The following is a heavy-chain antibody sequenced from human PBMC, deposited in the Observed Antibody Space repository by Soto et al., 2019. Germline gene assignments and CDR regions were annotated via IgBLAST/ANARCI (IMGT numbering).Heavy chain of an antibody. V-gene: IGHV4-31*03. D-gene: IGHD2-21*02. J-gene: IGHJ6*02. CDR2: IYYSGST. CDR3: ARGHGGNSANYYYGMDV. Sequence: SETPSLTCTVSGGSISSGGYYWSWIRQHPGKGLEWIGNIYYSGSTYYNPSLKSRVTISVDTSKNQFSLNLSSVTAADTAVYYCARGHGGNSANYYYGMDVWGQGTTVTVSS. CDR1: GGSISSGGYY.